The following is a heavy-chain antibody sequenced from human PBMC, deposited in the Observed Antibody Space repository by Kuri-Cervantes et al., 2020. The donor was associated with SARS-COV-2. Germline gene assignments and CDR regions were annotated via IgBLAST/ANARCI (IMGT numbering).Heavy chain of an antibody. CDR3: ATLGYCSSTSCYKRFDY. CDR2: IKQDGSEK. Sequence: GGSLRLSCAASGFTFSSYAMHWVRQAPGKGLEWVANIKQDGSEKYYVDSVKGRFTISRDNAKNSLYLQMNSLRAEDTAMYYCATLGYCSSTSCYKRFDYWGQGTLVTVSS. V-gene: IGHV3-7*01. CDR1: GFTFSSYA. J-gene: IGHJ4*02. D-gene: IGHD2-2*02.